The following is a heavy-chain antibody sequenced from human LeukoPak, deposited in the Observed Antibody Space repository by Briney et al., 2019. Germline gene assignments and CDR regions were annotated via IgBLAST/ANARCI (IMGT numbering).Heavy chain of an antibody. Sequence: GGSLRLSCAASGFTFSDHYMDWVRQAPGKGLEWVGRTRNKANSYTTEYAASVKGRFTISRDDSKNSLYLQMNSLKTEDTAVYYCARALRELSYYYYGMDVWGQGTLVTVSS. CDR3: ARALRELSYYYYGMDV. D-gene: IGHD1-26*01. CDR2: TRNKANSYTT. J-gene: IGHJ6*02. CDR1: GFTFSDHY. V-gene: IGHV3-72*01.